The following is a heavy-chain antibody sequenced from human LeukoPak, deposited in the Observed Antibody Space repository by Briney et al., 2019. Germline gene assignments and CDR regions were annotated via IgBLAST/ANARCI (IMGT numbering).Heavy chain of an antibody. V-gene: IGHV4-59*01. D-gene: IGHD3-9*01. J-gene: IGHJ4*02. Sequence: ASETLSLTCTVSGGSISSYYWSWIRQPPGKGLEWIGYIYYSGSTNYNPSLKSRVTISVDTSKNQFSLKLSSVTAADTAVYYCARGASGYDILTGYQLDYWGQGTLVTVSS. CDR2: IYYSGST. CDR1: GGSISSYY. CDR3: ARGASGYDILTGYQLDY.